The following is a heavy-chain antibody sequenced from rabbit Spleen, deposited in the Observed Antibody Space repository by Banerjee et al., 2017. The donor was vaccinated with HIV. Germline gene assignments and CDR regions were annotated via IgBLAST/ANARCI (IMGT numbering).Heavy chain of an antibody. J-gene: IGHJ4*01. CDR1: GFSFSSNYY. CDR2: INAATAEP. V-gene: IGHV1S40*01. D-gene: IGHD1-1*01. CDR3: TRDDDSRHYIDGSFDL. Sequence: QSLEESGGDLVKPGASLTLTCTASGFSFSSNYYMCWVRQAPGKGLEWIACINAATAEPVYATWAKGRFTISKTSSTTVTLQVTSLTAADTATYFCTRDDDSRHYIDGSFDLWGPDTL.